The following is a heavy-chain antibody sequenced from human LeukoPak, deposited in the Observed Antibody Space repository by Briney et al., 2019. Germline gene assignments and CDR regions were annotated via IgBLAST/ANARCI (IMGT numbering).Heavy chain of an antibody. CDR1: GYTLTGYY. CDR3: AKDLGGGSYQPSDY. D-gene: IGHD1-26*01. V-gene: IGHV1-2*02. CDR2: INPDSGGT. Sequence: ASVKVSCKASGYTLTGYYMHWVRQAPGQGLKWVGWINPDSGGTRYAQNFQGRVTMTRDTSIRTAYMELSRLTSDDTAIYYCAKDLGGGSYQPSDYWGQGTLVTVSS. J-gene: IGHJ4*02.